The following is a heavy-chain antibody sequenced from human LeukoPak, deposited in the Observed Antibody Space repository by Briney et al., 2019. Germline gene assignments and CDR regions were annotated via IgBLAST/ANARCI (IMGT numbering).Heavy chain of an antibody. CDR2: ISPSGGST. V-gene: IGHV1-46*02. D-gene: IGHD5-24*01. CDR3: ARDNSVRDEAWWFNP. Sequence: GASVKVSCKASGYTFNNYGISWVRQAPGQGPEWMGVISPSGGSTIYAQKFKGRVTLTRDMSTSTDYLELSSLRSEDTAVYYCARDNSVRDEAWWFNPWGQGTLVTVSS. J-gene: IGHJ5*02. CDR1: GYTFNNYG.